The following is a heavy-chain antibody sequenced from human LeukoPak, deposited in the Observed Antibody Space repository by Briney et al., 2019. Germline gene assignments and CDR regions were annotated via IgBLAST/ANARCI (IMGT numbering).Heavy chain of an antibody. Sequence: ASVKVSCKASGYTFTSYDINWVRQATGQGLEWMGWMNPNSGNTGYAQKFQGRVTMTRNTSISTAYMELSSLRSEDTAVYYCARQYCSSTSCYPRWFDPWGQGTLVTVSS. CDR1: GYTFTSYD. CDR3: ARQYCSSTSCYPRWFDP. J-gene: IGHJ5*02. CDR2: MNPNSGNT. V-gene: IGHV1-8*01. D-gene: IGHD2-2*01.